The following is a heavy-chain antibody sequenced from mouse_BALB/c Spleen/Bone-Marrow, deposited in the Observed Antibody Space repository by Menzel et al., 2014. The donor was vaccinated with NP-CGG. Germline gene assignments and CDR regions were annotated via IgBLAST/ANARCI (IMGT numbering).Heavy chain of an antibody. V-gene: IGHV1S81*02. CDR1: GYTFTSYW. Sequence: VQLQQSGTELVKPGASVKLSCKASGYTFTSYWIHWVKQGPGQGLEWIGEIHPSNGRTNYSEKFKTKATLTVDKSSSTAHMQLSSLTSEDSAVYYCARGKARAMMDYWGQGTSVTVSS. CDR3: ARGKARAMMDY. CDR2: IHPSNGRT. J-gene: IGHJ4*01. D-gene: IGHD3-1*01.